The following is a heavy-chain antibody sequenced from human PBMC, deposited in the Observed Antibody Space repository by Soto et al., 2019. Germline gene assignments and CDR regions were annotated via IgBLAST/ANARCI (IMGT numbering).Heavy chain of an antibody. D-gene: IGHD3-22*01. Sequence: SETLSLTCAASGGSFSGYSWSWIRQPPGKGLEWIGEINHSGSTNYNPSLKSRVTISVDTSKNQFSLKLSSLTAADRAVYYCATESLYYCDSSGYDHLDYRGQGNLGTV. CDR3: ATESLYYCDSSGYDHLDY. J-gene: IGHJ4*02. CDR2: INHSGST. CDR1: GGSFSGYS. V-gene: IGHV4-34*01.